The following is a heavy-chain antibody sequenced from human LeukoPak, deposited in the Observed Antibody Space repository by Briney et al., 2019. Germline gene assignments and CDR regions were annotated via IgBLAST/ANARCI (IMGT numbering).Heavy chain of an antibody. D-gene: IGHD5-12*01. CDR3: ARGDIVDPYYYYGMDV. Sequence: GGSLRLSCAASGFTFSSYSMNWVRQAPGKGLEWVSYISSSSSTIYYADSVKGRFTISRDNAKNSLYLQMNSLRAEDTAVYYCARGDIVDPYYYYGMDVWGQGTTVTVSS. CDR1: GFTFSSYS. CDR2: ISSSSSTI. J-gene: IGHJ6*02. V-gene: IGHV3-48*04.